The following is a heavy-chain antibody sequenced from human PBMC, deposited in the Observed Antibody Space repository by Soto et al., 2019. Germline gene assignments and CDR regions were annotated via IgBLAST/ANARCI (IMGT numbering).Heavy chain of an antibody. CDR2: IYHSGST. V-gene: IGHV4-59*01. Sequence: SGGSLSSFYWVWIRQTPGRELEWIGQIYHSGSTIYNPSLESRVTILVDSSKNHVSLDLTSLTAADTAVYYCARGWGGPYYFDTWGQGALVTVSS. CDR3: ARGWGGPYYFDT. D-gene: IGHD3-9*01. J-gene: IGHJ5*02. CDR1: GGSLSSFY.